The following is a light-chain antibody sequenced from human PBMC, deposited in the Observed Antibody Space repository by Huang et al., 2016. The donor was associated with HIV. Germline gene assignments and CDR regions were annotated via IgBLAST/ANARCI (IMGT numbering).Light chain of an antibody. CDR2: DAS. V-gene: IGKV1-33*01. J-gene: IGKJ4*01. CDR1: QEISNY. CDR3: QQYDHPSLT. Sequence: DIQMTQSPSSLSAFVGDRVTITCQASQEISNYLNWYKHKPGKAPKLLIQDASTLETGVPARVSGSGYGTDFTLTIDSLQPEDSGTYYCQQYDHPSLTFGGGT.